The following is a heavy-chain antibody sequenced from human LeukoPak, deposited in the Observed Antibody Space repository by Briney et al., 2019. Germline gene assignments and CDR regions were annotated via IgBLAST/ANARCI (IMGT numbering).Heavy chain of an antibody. J-gene: IGHJ4*02. CDR3: AKRESSSKYFDY. CDR1: GFTFSTYV. D-gene: IGHD3-10*01. CDR2: ISGGGSST. V-gene: IGHV3-23*01. Sequence: PGGSLRLSCADSGFTFSTYVMSWVRQAPGKGLEWISTISGGGSSTYYAASVKGRFTISRDNSKNTLYLQMNSLRAGDTAVYYCAKRESSSKYFDYWGQGTLVTVSS.